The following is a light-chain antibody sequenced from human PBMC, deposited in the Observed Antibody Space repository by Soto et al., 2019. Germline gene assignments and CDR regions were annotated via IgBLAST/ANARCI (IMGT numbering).Light chain of an antibody. CDR2: EVT. Sequence: QSVLTQPPSASGSPGQAVTISCTGTSSDVGGYNFVSWYQQHPGKAPKLIIYEVTQRPSGVPDRFSGSKSGNTVSLAVSGLQGEDEADYYCSSYAGTDIVLFGGGTKLTVL. CDR3: SSYAGTDIVL. CDR1: SSDVGGYNF. J-gene: IGLJ2*01. V-gene: IGLV2-8*01.